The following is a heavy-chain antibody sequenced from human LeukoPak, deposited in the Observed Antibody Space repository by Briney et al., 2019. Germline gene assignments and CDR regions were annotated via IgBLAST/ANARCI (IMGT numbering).Heavy chain of an antibody. CDR2: IKQDGSKK. D-gene: IGHD5-24*01. V-gene: IGHV3-7*04. CDR1: GFSFRNYA. CDR3: TRVGYIDEGIDY. J-gene: IGHJ4*02. Sequence: PGRSLRLSCAVSGFSFRNYAMHWVRQAPGKGLEWVANIKQDGSKKSYVDSVKGRFTISRDNAKNSLYLQMNSLRAEDTAIYYCTRVGYIDEGIDYWGQGTLVTVSS.